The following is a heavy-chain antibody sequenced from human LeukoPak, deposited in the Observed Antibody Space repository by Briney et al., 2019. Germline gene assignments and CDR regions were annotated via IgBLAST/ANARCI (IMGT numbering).Heavy chain of an antibody. J-gene: IGHJ4*02. Sequence: PSETLSLTCTVSGGSMNTVSYYWVWIRQAPEKGLEWIGSVYSRGSIYSNPSLRSRVTISLDTSTNQFSLNLSSVTAADTAVFYCARGHDYFDYWGQGTLVTVSS. CDR2: VYSRGSI. CDR3: ARGHDYFDY. V-gene: IGHV4-39*07. CDR1: GGSMNTVSYY.